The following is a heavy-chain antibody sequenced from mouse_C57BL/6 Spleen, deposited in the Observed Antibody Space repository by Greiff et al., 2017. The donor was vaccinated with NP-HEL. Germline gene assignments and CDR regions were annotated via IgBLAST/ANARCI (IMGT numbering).Heavy chain of an antibody. V-gene: IGHV1-18*01. D-gene: IGHD1-1*01. Sequence: EVQLQQSGPELVKPGASVKIPCKASGYTFTDYNMDWVKQSHGKSLEWIGDINPNNGGTTYNQKFKGKAILTVDKSSSTAYMELLSLTSEDTSVYYCAREEGYYGISLFPFAYWGQGTLVTVSA. CDR1: GYTFTDYN. CDR2: INPNNGGT. J-gene: IGHJ3*01. CDR3: AREEGYYGISLFPFAY.